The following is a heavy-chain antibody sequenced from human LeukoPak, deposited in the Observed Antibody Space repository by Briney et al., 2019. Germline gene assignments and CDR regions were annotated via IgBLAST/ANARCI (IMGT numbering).Heavy chain of an antibody. CDR3: ARGIYTVAARNWYYYYGMDV. J-gene: IGHJ6*02. D-gene: IGHD2-15*01. CDR1: GGSISSYY. Sequence: PSETLSLTCTVSGGSISSYYWSWIRQPPGKGLEWIGYIYYSGSTNYNPSLKSRVTISVDTSKNQFSLKLSSVTAADTAVYYCARGIYTVAARNWYYYYGMDVWGQGTTVTVSS. CDR2: IYYSGST. V-gene: IGHV4-59*01.